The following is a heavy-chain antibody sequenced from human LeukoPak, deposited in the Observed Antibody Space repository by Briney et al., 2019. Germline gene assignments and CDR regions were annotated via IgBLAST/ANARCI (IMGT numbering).Heavy chain of an antibody. J-gene: IGHJ4*02. CDR1: GFTFSNAW. D-gene: IGHD5-12*01. Sequence: GSLRLSCAASGFTFSNAWMSWVRQAPGKGLEWVGRIKSKTDGGTTDYAAPVKGRFTISRDDSKNTLYLQMNSLKTEDTAVYYCTTEVSGYSGYDSPYFDYWGQGTLVTVSS. CDR3: TTEVSGYSGYDSPYFDY. CDR2: IKSKTDGGTT. V-gene: IGHV3-15*01.